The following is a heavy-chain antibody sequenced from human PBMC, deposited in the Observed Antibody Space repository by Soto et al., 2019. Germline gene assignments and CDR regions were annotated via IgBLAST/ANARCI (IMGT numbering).Heavy chain of an antibody. D-gene: IGHD1-7*01. CDR3: VRRVSENYDY. V-gene: IGHV3-64*01. CDR2: ISSNGGTT. J-gene: IGHJ4*02. Sequence: EVQLGETGGGVVQPGGSLRLSCVASGFTFSSYDMHWVRQAPGKGLEYVSSISSNGGTTYYGNSVKGRFTISRDNSKNTLYLQMGSLRAEDMAVFYCVRRVSENYDYWGQGTLVTVSS. CDR1: GFTFSSYD.